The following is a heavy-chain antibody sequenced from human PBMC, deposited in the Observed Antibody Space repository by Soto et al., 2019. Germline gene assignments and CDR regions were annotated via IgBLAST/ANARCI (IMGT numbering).Heavy chain of an antibody. CDR3: AMIDYSSGSNY. CDR2: IIPIFGTT. V-gene: IGHV1-69*01. J-gene: IGHJ4*02. D-gene: IGHD6-19*01. CDR1: GGTFSSYP. Sequence: QVQLVQSGAEVKKPGSSVKVSCKASGGTFSSYPLSWVRQAPGQGLEWMGGIIPIFGTTKYAQKFQGRVTIIADESTTTAYMELSSLRSEDTAVYYCAMIDYSSGSNYWGQGTRVTVSS.